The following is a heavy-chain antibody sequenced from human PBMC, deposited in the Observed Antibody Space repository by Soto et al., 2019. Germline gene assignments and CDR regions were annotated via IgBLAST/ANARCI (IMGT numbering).Heavy chain of an antibody. CDR1: GGSISSGGYY. Sequence: QVQLQESGPGLVKPSQTLSLTCTVSGGSISSGGYYWSWLRQHPGKGLEWIGYIYYSGSTYYNPSLKSRCTLSVDTSKNQFSLKLSSVTAADTAVYYCARWPQLEPRFDYWGQGTLVTVSS. V-gene: IGHV4-31*03. CDR3: ARWPQLEPRFDY. D-gene: IGHD1-1*01. CDR2: IYYSGST. J-gene: IGHJ4*02.